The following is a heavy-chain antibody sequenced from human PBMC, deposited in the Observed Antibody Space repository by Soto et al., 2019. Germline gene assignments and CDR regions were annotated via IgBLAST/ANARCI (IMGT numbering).Heavy chain of an antibody. J-gene: IGHJ4*02. D-gene: IGHD3-3*01. CDR1: GFTFSSYD. CDR3: AKGKVRVVMTYMDY. V-gene: IGHV3-23*01. Sequence: PGGSLRLSCSASGFTFSSYDMSWVRQAPGKGLEWVSGISGSDDSTYYADSVKGRFTISRDNSKNTLYLQMDSLGAEDTAVYYCAKGKVRVVMTYMDYWGQGTLVTVSS. CDR2: ISGSDDST.